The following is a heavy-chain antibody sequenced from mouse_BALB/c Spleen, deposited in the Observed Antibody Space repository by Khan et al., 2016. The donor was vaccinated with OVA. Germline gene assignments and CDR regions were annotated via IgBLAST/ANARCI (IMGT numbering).Heavy chain of an antibody. CDR2: ISSGSATI. CDR3: ARSMITTWYFDV. D-gene: IGHD2-4*01. CDR1: GFTFSSFG. J-gene: IGHJ1*01. V-gene: IGHV5-17*02. Sequence: EVELVESGGGLVQPGGSRKLSCAASGFTFSSFGMHWVRQAPEKGLEWVASISSGSATIYYTDIVKGRFTISRTNPKNTLFLHMPRLRSEYTAMYYWARSMITTWYFDVWGAGTTVTVSS.